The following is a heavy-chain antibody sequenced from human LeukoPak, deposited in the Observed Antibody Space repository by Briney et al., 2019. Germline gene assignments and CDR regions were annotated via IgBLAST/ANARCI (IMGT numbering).Heavy chain of an antibody. CDR1: EFTFSSYE. CDR3: ARAGIAAAGFDY. V-gene: IGHV3-48*03. Sequence: PGGSLRLSCAASEFTFSSYEMHWVRQAPGKGLEWVSYISSSGSTIYYADSVKGRFTISRDNAKDSLYLQMNSLRAEDTAVYYCARAGIAAAGFDYWGQGTLVTVSS. CDR2: ISSSGSTI. J-gene: IGHJ4*02. D-gene: IGHD6-13*01.